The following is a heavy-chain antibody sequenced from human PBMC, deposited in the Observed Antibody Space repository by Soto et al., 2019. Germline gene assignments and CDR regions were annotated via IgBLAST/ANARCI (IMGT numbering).Heavy chain of an antibody. Sequence: EVQLLESGGGLVQPGGSLRLSCAASAFTFSSYAMSWVRQAPGKGLEWVSVISGSGDSTYYADSVRGRFTISRNNPKNTLYLQMNSLRAEDTAVYYCAKDRDGAAAGPTKFYGMDVWGQGTTVTVSS. CDR2: ISGSGDST. J-gene: IGHJ6*02. CDR3: AKDRDGAAAGPTKFYGMDV. CDR1: AFTFSSYA. D-gene: IGHD6-13*01. V-gene: IGHV3-23*01.